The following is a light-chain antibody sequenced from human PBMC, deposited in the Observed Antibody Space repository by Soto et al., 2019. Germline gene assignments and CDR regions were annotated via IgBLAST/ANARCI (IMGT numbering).Light chain of an antibody. Sequence: QSALTQPASVSGSPGQSITISCTGTSSDVGGFNYDSWYQQHPGKAPKLMIFEVTNRPSGVSNRFSGSKSGNTASLIISGLQAEDEAEYYCSSYTSTSTFVFGTGTKLTVL. CDR2: EVT. V-gene: IGLV2-14*01. CDR1: SSDVGGFNY. J-gene: IGLJ1*01. CDR3: SSYTSTSTFV.